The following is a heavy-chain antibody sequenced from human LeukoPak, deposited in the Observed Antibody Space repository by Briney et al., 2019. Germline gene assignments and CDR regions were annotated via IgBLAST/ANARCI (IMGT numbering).Heavy chain of an antibody. J-gene: IGHJ6*02. V-gene: IGHV1-2*02. Sequence: LVKVSCRASGSTFTGTYMHWVPQAPGQGLEWMGWINPDTGGPNSAQKFQGRVTMPMDTSISTAYMELTSLRSDDTAVYYCARAGALNSQQDVWGQGTAVTVSS. CDR2: INPDTGGP. D-gene: IGHD4-23*01. CDR1: GSTFTGTY. CDR3: ARAGALNSQQDV.